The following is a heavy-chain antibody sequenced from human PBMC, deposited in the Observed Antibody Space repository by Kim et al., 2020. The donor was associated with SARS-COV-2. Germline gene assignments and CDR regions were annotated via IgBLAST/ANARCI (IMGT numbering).Heavy chain of an antibody. D-gene: IGHD1-26*01. CDR2: IWYDGSNK. J-gene: IGHJ4*02. Sequence: GGSLRLSCAASGFTFSSYGMHWVRQAPGKGLEWVAVIWYDGSNKYYADSVKGRFTISRDNSKNTLYLQMNSLRAEDTAVYYCATLLSFSGSFDYWAREPWSPSPQ. V-gene: IGHV3-33*01. CDR1: GFTFSSYG. CDR3: ATLLSFSGSFDY.